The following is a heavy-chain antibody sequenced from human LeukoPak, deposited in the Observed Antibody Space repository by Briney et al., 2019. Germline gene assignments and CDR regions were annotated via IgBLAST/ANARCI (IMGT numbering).Heavy chain of an antibody. J-gene: IGHJ4*02. CDR2: IIPIFGTA. CDR1: GYTFTSYA. Sequence: SVKVSCKASGYTFTSYAISWVRQAPGQGLEWMGGIIPIFGTANYAQKFQGRVTITADESTSTAYMELSSLRSEDTAVYYCARVGVGYCSSTSCPRSYFDYWGQGTLVTVSS. CDR3: ARVGVGYCSSTSCPRSYFDY. D-gene: IGHD2-2*01. V-gene: IGHV1-69*13.